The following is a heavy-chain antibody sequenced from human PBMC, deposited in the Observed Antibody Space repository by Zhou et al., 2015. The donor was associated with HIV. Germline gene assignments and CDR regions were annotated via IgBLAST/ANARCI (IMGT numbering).Heavy chain of an antibody. CDR1: GGTFSSYA. Sequence: QVQLVQSGAEVKKPGSSVKVSCKASGGTFSSYAISWVRQAPGQGLEWMGGIIPIFGTANYAQKFQGRVTITADESTSTAYMELSSLRSEDTAVYYCARDLGYCSGGSCYGYFDYWGQGTLVTVSS. CDR3: ARDLGYCSGGSCYGYFDY. D-gene: IGHD2-15*01. J-gene: IGHJ4*02. CDR2: IIPIFGTA. V-gene: IGHV1-69*01.